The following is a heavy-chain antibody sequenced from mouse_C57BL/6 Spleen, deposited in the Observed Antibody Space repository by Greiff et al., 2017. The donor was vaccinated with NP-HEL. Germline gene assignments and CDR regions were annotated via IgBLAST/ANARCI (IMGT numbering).Heavy chain of an antibody. CDR3: EGGYYFDD. CDR1: GYAFSSYC. CDR2: IYPGGGAT. V-gene: IGHV1-80*01. Sequence: QVHVKQSGAELVKPWPSVTISCKASGYAFSSYCMNWVNQRPGKGLEWIGQIYPGGGATNYTGNLTGKATLTANKSSSTAYIKLSSLTSEGSAVDCGEGGYYFDDWGKGTTLTVA. J-gene: IGHJ2*01.